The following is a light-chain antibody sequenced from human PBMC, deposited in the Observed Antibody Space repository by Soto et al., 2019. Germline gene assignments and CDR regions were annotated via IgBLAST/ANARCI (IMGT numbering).Light chain of an antibody. V-gene: IGLV2-18*02. CDR3: SSYTSSSTYV. Sequence: QSALTQPPSVSGAPGQSVTIFCTGTSSDVGSSNGVSWYQQPPGTAPKLMIYDVSNRPSGVPDRFSGSKSGNTASLTISGLQAEDEADYYCSSYTSSSTYVFGTGTKVTVL. CDR2: DVS. CDR1: SSDVGSSNG. J-gene: IGLJ1*01.